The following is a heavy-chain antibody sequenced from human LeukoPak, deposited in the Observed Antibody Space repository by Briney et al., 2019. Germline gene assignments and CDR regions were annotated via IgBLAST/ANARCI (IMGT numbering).Heavy chain of an antibody. J-gene: IGHJ5*02. CDR1: GYTFTSYD. Sequence: ASVKVSCKASGYTFTSYDINWVRQATGQGLEWMGWMNPNSGNTGYAQKFQGRVTMTRNTSISTAYMELSSLRSEDTAVYCCARALRITIFGVVIGAWFDPWGQGTLVTVSS. D-gene: IGHD3-3*01. V-gene: IGHV1-8*01. CDR3: ARALRITIFGVVIGAWFDP. CDR2: MNPNSGNT.